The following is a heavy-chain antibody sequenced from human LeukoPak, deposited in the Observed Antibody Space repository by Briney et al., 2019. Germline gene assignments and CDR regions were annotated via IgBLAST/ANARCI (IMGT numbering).Heavy chain of an antibody. CDR1: GYTFTSYG. Sequence: ASVKLSCKASGYTFTSYGISWVRQAPGQGLEWMGWISAYNGNTNYAQKLQGRVTMTTDTSTSTAYMELRSLRSDDTAVYYCARDRSPGAARPPSNWFDPWGQGTLVTVSS. CDR3: ARDRSPGAARPPSNWFDP. J-gene: IGHJ5*02. D-gene: IGHD6-6*01. CDR2: ISAYNGNT. V-gene: IGHV1-18*01.